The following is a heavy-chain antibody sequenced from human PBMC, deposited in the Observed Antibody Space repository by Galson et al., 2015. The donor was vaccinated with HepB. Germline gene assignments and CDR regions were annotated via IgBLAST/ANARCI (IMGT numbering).Heavy chain of an antibody. CDR2: INHSGST. CDR3: ARGLSFLRSSPPHRRGQASHY. Sequence: LEWIGEINHSGSTNYNPSLKSRVTISVDTSKNQFSLKLSSVTAADTAVYYCARGLSFLRSSPPHRRGQASHYWGQGTLVTVSS. D-gene: IGHD3-3*01. V-gene: IGHV4-34*01. J-gene: IGHJ4*02.